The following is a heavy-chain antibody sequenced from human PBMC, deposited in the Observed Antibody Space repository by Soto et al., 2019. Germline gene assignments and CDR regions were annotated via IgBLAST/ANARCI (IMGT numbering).Heavy chain of an antibody. CDR1: GGSITSYH. CDR2: TAYTGNT. J-gene: IGHJ5*02. D-gene: IGHD4-17*01. V-gene: IGHV4-59*01. CDR3: ARDMHAGFTHYVDP. Sequence: QVHLLESGPGLVKPSETLSLTCVVSGGSITSYHWSWIRQLPGKGLESLAYTAYTGNTNYKPSLQSRVTISMDTSKNKVSLKLTSRTAADTAGYDCARDMHAGFTHYVDPGGQGTLGTVSS.